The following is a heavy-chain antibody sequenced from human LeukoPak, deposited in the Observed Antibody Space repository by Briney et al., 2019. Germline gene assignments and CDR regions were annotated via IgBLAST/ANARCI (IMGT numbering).Heavy chain of an antibody. Sequence: GGSLRLSCAASGFIFSSYYMSWVRQAPGKGLEWVSVIRGSGVSTYYADSVKGRFTISRDNSKSTLYLQMNNLRAEDTAIYYCAKRQGSSASCYDYWGQGTLVTVSS. D-gene: IGHD2-2*01. J-gene: IGHJ4*02. CDR1: GFIFSSYY. V-gene: IGHV3-23*01. CDR3: AKRQGSSASCYDY. CDR2: IRGSGVST.